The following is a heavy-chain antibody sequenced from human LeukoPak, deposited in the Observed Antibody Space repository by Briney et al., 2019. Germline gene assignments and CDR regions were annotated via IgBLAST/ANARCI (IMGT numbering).Heavy chain of an antibody. CDR3: ATYINWVAGDV. CDR2: INHEGGGI. J-gene: IGHJ6*02. D-gene: IGHD1-1*01. V-gene: IGHV3-7*01. Sequence: GGSLRLSCAASGFTFSESWMSWVRQVPGQGLEWVAHINHEGGGIQYVDSVKGRFTISRDNAKGSVHLQMNGLRAEDTAIYHCATYINWVAGDVWGQGTTVIVSS. CDR1: GFTFSESW.